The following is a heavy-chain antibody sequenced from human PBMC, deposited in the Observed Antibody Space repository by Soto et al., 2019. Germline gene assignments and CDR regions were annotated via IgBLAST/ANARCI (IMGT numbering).Heavy chain of an antibody. V-gene: IGHV1-18*01. Sequence: QVQLVQSGAEVKKPGASVKVSCKASGYTFTSYGISWVRQAPGQGLEWMGWISAYNGNTNYAQKLPGRVTMTTDTSTSTAYMERRSLRSDDTAVYYCARSLRKQLDPDDAFDIWGQGTMVTVSS. D-gene: IGHD6-13*01. CDR1: GYTFTSYG. J-gene: IGHJ3*02. CDR2: ISAYNGNT. CDR3: ARSLRKQLDPDDAFDI.